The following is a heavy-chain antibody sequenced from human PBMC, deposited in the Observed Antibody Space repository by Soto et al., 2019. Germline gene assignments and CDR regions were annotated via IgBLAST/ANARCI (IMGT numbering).Heavy chain of an antibody. J-gene: IGHJ6*03. CDR2: IYYSGST. D-gene: IGHD4-17*01. CDR1: GGSISSSSYY. Sequence: SETLSLTCTVSGGSISSSSYYWGWIRQPPGKGLEWIGSIYYSGSTYYNPSLKSRVTISVDTSKNQFSLKLSSVTAADTAVYYCARLVSVTFYYYYYMDVWGKGTTVTVSS. CDR3: ARLVSVTFYYYYYMDV. V-gene: IGHV4-39*01.